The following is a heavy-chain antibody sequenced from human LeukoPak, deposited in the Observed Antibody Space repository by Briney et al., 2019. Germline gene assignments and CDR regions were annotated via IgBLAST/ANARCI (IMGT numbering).Heavy chain of an antibody. V-gene: IGHV3-74*01. CDR2: INSDGSST. CDR1: GFTFSNNW. Sequence: GGSLRLSCAASGFTFSNNWMHWVRQAPGKGLVWVSRINSDGSSTSYADSVKGRFTISRDNAKNTLYLQVNSLRAEDTAVYYCARGELGFTLDYWGQGTLVTVSS. CDR3: ARGELGFTLDY. D-gene: IGHD7-27*01. J-gene: IGHJ4*02.